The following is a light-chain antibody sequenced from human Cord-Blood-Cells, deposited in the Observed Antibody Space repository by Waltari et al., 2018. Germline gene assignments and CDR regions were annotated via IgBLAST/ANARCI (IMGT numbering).Light chain of an antibody. J-gene: IGKJ1*01. Sequence: DIQMTQSPSSLYASVGDSVTITCRASQGISNNLAWYQQKPGKVPKLLIYAASTLQSGVPSRFSGSGSGTDFTLTISSLQPEDVATYYCQKYNSAPWTFGQGTKVEIK. CDR2: AAS. CDR3: QKYNSAPWT. CDR1: QGISNN. V-gene: IGKV1-27*01.